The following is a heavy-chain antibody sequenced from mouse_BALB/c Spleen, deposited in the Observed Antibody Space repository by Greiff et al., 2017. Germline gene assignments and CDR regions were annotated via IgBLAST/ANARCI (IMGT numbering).Heavy chain of an antibody. J-gene: IGHJ4*01. D-gene: IGHD1-1*01. CDR3: ASIGDYYGSSYDAMDY. V-gene: IGHV5-17*02. CDR2: ISSGSSTI. Sequence: DVKLVESGGGLVQPGGSRKLSCAASGFTFSSFGMHWVRQAPEKGLEWVAYISSGSSTIYYADTVKGRFTISRDNPKNTLFLQMTSLRSEDTAMYYCASIGDYYGSSYDAMDYWGQGTSVTVSS. CDR1: GFTFSSFG.